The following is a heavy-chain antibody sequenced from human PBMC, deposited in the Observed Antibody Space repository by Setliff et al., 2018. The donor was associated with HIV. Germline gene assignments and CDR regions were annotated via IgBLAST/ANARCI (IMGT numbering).Heavy chain of an antibody. CDR2: ISPNFGHT. J-gene: IGHJ6*02. CDR3: ARLGSGWSDSHYYAMDI. Sequence: ASVKVSCKASGYTFTTYGISWVRQAPGHGLEWMGWISPNFGHTKYAQKFLDRVTMTVDAATSRAYMELKSLRPDDTAVYFCARLGSGWSDSHYYAMDIWGQGTTVTVSS. V-gene: IGHV1-18*01. CDR1: GYTFTTYG. D-gene: IGHD6-19*01.